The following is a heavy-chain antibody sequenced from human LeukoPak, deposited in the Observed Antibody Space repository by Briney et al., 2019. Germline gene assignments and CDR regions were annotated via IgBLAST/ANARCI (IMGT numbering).Heavy chain of an antibody. Sequence: SETLSLTCTVSGGSVSSGSYYWSWIRQPPGKGLEWIGYIYYSGSTNYNPSLKSRGTISVDTSKNQFSLKLSSVTAADTAVYYCAREPLRAESRWFDPWGQGSLVTVSS. D-gene: IGHD1-26*01. CDR3: AREPLRAESRWFDP. CDR2: IYYSGST. CDR1: GGSVSSGSYY. J-gene: IGHJ5*02. V-gene: IGHV4-61*01.